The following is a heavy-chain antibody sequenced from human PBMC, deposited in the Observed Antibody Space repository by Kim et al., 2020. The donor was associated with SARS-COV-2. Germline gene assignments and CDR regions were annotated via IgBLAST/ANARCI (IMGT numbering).Heavy chain of an antibody. V-gene: IGHV1-69*13. D-gene: IGHD3-3*01. CDR3: ARDLTATIFGVVNWFDP. Sequence: SVKVSCKASGGTFSSYAISWVRQAPGQGLEWMGGIIPIFGTANYAQKFQGRVTITADESTSTAYMELSSLRSEDTAVYYCARDLTATIFGVVNWFDPWGQGTLVTVSS. CDR2: IIPIFGTA. J-gene: IGHJ5*02. CDR1: GGTFSSYA.